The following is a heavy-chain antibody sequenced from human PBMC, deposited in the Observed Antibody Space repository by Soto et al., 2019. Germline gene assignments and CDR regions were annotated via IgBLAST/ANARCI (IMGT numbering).Heavy chain of an antibody. CDR2: ISAYNGNT. J-gene: IGHJ6*02. CDR3: ATSSYDFGSGYSRIYGMDV. D-gene: IGHD3-3*01. Sequence: ASVKVSCKASGYTFTSYGISWVRQAPGQGLEWMGWISAYNGNTNYAQKLQGRVTMTTDTSTSTAYMELRSLRSDDTAVYYCATSSYDFGSGYSRIYGMDVWGQGTTVTVSS. CDR1: GYTFTSYG. V-gene: IGHV1-18*01.